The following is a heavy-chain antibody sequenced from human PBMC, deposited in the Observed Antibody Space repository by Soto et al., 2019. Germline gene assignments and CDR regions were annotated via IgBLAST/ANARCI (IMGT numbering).Heavy chain of an antibody. CDR3: ARLDVDTAMSDY. J-gene: IGHJ4*02. CDR1: GYTFTGYY. V-gene: IGHV1-2*02. CDR2: FNPNSGGT. D-gene: IGHD5-18*01. Sequence: WASVKVSCKASGYTFTGYYMHWVRQAPGQGLEWMGWFNPNSGGTNYAQKFQGRVTMTRDTSISTAYMELSRLRSDDTAVYYCARLDVDTAMSDYCGQGPLVTVYS.